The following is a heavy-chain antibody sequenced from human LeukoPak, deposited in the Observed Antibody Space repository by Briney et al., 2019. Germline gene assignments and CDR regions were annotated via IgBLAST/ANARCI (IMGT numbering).Heavy chain of an antibody. CDR2: INQDGSEK. V-gene: IGHV3-7*01. Sequence: PGGSLRLSCAASGFTFSDYYMSWIRQAPGKGLEWVANINQDGSEKFYADSVKGRFTISRDNAKNSLYLQMNSLRAEDTALYYCARQRSTHDYWGQGSLVTVSS. CDR3: ARQRSTHDY. CDR1: GFTFSDYY. D-gene: IGHD5-24*01. J-gene: IGHJ4*02.